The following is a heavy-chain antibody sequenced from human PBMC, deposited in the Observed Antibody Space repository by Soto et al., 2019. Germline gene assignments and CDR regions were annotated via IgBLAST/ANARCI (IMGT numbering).Heavy chain of an antibody. Sequence: ASVKVSCKASGYTFTSYGISWVRQAPGQGLEWMGWISAYNGNTNYAQKLQGRVTMTTDTSTSTAYMELRSLRSDDTAVYYCARADYDILTGLVYGMDVWGHGTTVTVSS. V-gene: IGHV1-18*01. CDR2: ISAYNGNT. D-gene: IGHD3-9*01. CDR3: ARADYDILTGLVYGMDV. J-gene: IGHJ6*02. CDR1: GYTFTSYG.